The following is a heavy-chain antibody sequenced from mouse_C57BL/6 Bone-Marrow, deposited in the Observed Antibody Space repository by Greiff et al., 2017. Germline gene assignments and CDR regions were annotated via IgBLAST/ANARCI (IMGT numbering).Heavy chain of an antibody. V-gene: IGHV5-6*01. CDR2: ISSGGSYT. J-gene: IGHJ2*01. Sequence: EVQGVESGGDLVKPGGSLKLSCAASGFTFSSYGMSWVRQTPDKRLEWVATISSGGSYTYYPDSVKGRFTISRDNAKNTLYLQMSSLKSEDTAMYYCARHCGSPFDYWGQGTTLTVSS. CDR3: ARHCGSPFDY. CDR1: GFTFSSYG. D-gene: IGHD1-1*01.